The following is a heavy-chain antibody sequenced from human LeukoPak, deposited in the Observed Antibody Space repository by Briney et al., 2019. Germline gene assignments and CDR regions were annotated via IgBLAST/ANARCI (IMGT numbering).Heavy chain of an antibody. CDR1: EFTFTSCG. Sequence: PGGSLRLSCVASEFTFTSCGMHWVRQAPGKGLEWVAFLRYDGSNRSYADSVKGRFTISRDNSKNTLYLQMNSLRAEDTAVYYCAKDVDLFGELYFDSWGQGTLVTVSS. CDR3: AKDVDLFGELYFDS. J-gene: IGHJ4*02. CDR2: LRYDGSNR. D-gene: IGHD3-10*02. V-gene: IGHV3-30*02.